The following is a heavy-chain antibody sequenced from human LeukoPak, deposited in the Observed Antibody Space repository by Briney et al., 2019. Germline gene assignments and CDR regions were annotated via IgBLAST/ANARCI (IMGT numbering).Heavy chain of an antibody. J-gene: IGHJ4*02. CDR1: GFTFSSYA. V-gene: IGHV3-30*01. D-gene: IGHD1-1*01. Sequence: GRSLRLSCAASGFTFSSYAMHWVPQAPGKGLEGVAVISYDGSNKYYADSVKGRFTISRDNSKNTLYLQMNSLRAEDTAVYYCARTTQSKSAAFDYWGQGTLVTVSS. CDR3: ARTTQSKSAAFDY. CDR2: ISYDGSNK.